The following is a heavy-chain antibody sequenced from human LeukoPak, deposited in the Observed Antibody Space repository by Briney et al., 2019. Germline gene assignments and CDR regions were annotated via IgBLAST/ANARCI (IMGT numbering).Heavy chain of an antibody. CDR2: IYPGDSDT. D-gene: IGHD6-25*01. CDR1: GYSFTSYW. Sequence: GESLKISCKGSGYSFTSYWIGWVRQMPGKGLEWMGIIYPGDSDTRYSPSFQGQVTISADKSISTAYLQWSSLKALDTAMYYCARQGQRDYYYYYGMDVWGQGTTVTVSS. CDR3: ARQGQRDYYYYYGMDV. V-gene: IGHV5-51*01. J-gene: IGHJ6*02.